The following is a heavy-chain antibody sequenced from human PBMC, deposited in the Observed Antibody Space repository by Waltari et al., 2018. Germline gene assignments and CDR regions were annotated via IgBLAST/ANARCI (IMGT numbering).Heavy chain of an antibody. CDR3: ARSRESSSLFDY. CDR1: GASVSNYY. Sequence: QVQLQESGPGLVNPSETLSLTCTVSGASVSNYYWNWIRQPAGTGLEWIGRIYTSGSTNYSPSLKSRVTMSVDTSKNQFSLKLSSVTAADTAVYYCARSRESSSLFDYWGQGTLVAVSS. V-gene: IGHV4-4*07. J-gene: IGHJ4*02. D-gene: IGHD2-2*01. CDR2: IYTSGST.